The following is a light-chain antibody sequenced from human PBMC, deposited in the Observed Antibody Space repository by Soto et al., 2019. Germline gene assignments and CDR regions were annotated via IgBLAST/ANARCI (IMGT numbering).Light chain of an antibody. V-gene: IGKV1-17*01. J-gene: IGKJ1*01. CDR1: QAIRND. Sequence: DIQMTQSPSSLSASVGDRVTITCRASQAIRNDLAWYQQKPGRAPKRLIYGSSSLQSWVPSRLSGRGSGTQFTLTISSLQPADFATYYYLQHNMFPRTFGQGTKVEIK. CDR2: GSS. CDR3: LQHNMFPRT.